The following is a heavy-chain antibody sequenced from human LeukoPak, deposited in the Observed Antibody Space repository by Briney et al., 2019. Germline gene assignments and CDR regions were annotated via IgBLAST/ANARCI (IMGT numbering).Heavy chain of an antibody. D-gene: IGHD3-10*01. V-gene: IGHV1-18*01. CDR1: GYTFTSYG. CDR2: INTYYGNT. CDR3: ARVYSTNYYGSGVRPVLFDY. J-gene: IGHJ4*02. Sequence: ASVKVSCKASGYTFTSYGFRWVRQAPGQGLEWMGWINTYYGNTNYAQKLQDRVTMTRDTSTSTAYMELTSLRSDDTAVYYCARVYSTNYYGSGVRPVLFDYWGQGTVVTVSS.